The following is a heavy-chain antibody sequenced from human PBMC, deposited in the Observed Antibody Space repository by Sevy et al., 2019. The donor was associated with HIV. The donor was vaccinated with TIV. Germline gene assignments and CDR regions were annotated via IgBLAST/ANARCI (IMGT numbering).Heavy chain of an antibody. D-gene: IGHD2-2*03. CDR1: GFTFSGSA. CDR3: TTYIGYCRRTSCHYYFDN. CDR2: IRMKANSYAT. V-gene: IGHV3-73*01. Sequence: GGSLRLSCAASGFTFSGSALHWVRQASGKGLEWVGRIRMKANSYATAYAASVKGRFTISRDDSKNSAYLQMNSLKTEDTAVHYCTTYIGYCRRTSCHYYFDNWGQGTLVTVSS. J-gene: IGHJ4*02.